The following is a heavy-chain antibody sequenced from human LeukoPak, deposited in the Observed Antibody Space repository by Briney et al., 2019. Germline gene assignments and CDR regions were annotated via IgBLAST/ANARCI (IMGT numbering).Heavy chain of an antibody. D-gene: IGHD2-15*01. Sequence: ASVKVSCKASGYTFTSYYMHWVRQAPGQGLEWMGWISAYNGNTNYAQKLQGRVTMTTDTSTSTAYMELRSLRSDDTAVYYCARNIVVVVAATQKYYYYYYMDVWGKGTTVTVSS. CDR3: ARNIVVVVAATQKYYYYYYMDV. CDR1: GYTFTSYY. V-gene: IGHV1-18*04. J-gene: IGHJ6*03. CDR2: ISAYNGNT.